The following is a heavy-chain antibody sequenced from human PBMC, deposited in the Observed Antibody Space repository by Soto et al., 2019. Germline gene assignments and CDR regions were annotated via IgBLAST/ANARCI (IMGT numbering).Heavy chain of an antibody. V-gene: IGHV1-18*01. Sequence: GASVKVSCKASGYTFTRSGISWVRQAPGQGLEWMGWISTYNGDTNYAQTFQGRVTISVDTSKNQFSLKLSSVTAADTAVYYCAVETRVYYYYGMDVWGQGTTVTVSS. CDR3: AVETRVYYYYGMDV. J-gene: IGHJ6*02. D-gene: IGHD1-7*01. CDR2: ISTYNGDT. CDR1: GYTFTRSG.